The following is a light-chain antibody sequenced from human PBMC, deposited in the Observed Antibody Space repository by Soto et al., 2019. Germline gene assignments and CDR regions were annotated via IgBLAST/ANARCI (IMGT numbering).Light chain of an antibody. CDR1: SSDVGSYNL. CDR2: EGN. CDR3: CAYTGTNTFV. Sequence: QAVVTQPASVSGSPGQSVTISCTGTSSDVGSYNLVSWYQQHPGKAPKLLIYEGNKRPSGVSNRFSGSKSSNTAALTIAGPQTEDEADYYCCAYTGTNTFVFGTGTKVTVL. J-gene: IGLJ1*01. V-gene: IGLV2-23*01.